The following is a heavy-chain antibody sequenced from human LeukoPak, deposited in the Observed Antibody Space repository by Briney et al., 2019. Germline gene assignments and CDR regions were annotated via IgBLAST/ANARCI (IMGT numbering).Heavy chain of an antibody. J-gene: IGHJ4*02. CDR2: ISAYSGNT. V-gene: IGHV1-18*01. CDR1: GYTFTSHG. D-gene: IGHD3-16*02. CDR3: ARADDYVWGSYRLIDY. Sequence: GASVKVSCKASGYTFTSHGIDWVRQAPGQGLEWMGWISAYSGNTKYAQKLQDRVTMTTETSTSTAYMELRSLRSDDTAVYYCARADDYVWGSYRLIDYWGQGTLVTVSS.